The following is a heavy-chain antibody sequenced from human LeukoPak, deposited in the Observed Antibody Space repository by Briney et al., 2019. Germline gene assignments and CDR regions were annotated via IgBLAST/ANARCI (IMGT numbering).Heavy chain of an antibody. Sequence: GGSLRLSCAASGFTFDDYAMGWVRQAPGKGLEWVSAISGSGGSTYYADSVKGRFTISRDNSKNTLYLQMNSLRAEDTAVYYCAKAPFGSIVGATADAFDIWGQGTMVTVSS. J-gene: IGHJ3*02. CDR2: ISGSGGST. V-gene: IGHV3-23*01. CDR1: GFTFDDYA. D-gene: IGHD1-26*01. CDR3: AKAPFGSIVGATADAFDI.